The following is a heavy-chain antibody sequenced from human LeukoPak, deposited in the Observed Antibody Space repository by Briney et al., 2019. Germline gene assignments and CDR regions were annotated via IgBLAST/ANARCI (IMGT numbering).Heavy chain of an antibody. D-gene: IGHD2/OR15-2a*01. J-gene: IGHJ4*02. CDR1: GFTFSSYA. CDR3: VKDVIVGARRGHICSFDY. Sequence: GGSLGLSCSACGFTFSSYAMHWVRQAPGKGLVYVSTISSNGDSTYYADSVKGRFTISRDNSKNTLYLQMSSLRAEDTAVYYCVKDVIVGARRGHICSFDYWAQGTLVTVCS. CDR2: ISSNGDST. V-gene: IGHV3-64D*06.